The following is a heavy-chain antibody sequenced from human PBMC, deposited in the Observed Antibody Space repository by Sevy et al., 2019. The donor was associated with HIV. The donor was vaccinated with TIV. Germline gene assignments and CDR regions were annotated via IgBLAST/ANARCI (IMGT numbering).Heavy chain of an antibody. CDR2: IKQDGSEK. Sequence: GGSLRLSCAASGFTFSSYWMSWVRQAPGKGLEWVANIKQDGSEKCYLDSVKGRFTISRDNAKNSLYLQMNSLRAEDTAVYYCAGANYDFWSGYYLVSYYYGMDVWGQGTTVTVSS. CDR3: AGANYDFWSGYYLVSYYYGMDV. D-gene: IGHD3-3*01. V-gene: IGHV3-7*03. J-gene: IGHJ6*02. CDR1: GFTFSSYW.